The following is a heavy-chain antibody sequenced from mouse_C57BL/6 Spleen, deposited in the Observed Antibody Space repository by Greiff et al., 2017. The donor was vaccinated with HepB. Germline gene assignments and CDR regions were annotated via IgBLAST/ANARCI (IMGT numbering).Heavy chain of an antibody. CDR2: IISGGDYI. Sequence: DVKLQESGEGLVKPGGSLKLSCAASGFTFSSYAMSWVRQTPEKRLEWVAYIISGGDYIYYADTVKGRFTISRDNARNPLYLQMSSLKSEDTAMYYCTSDTPDRIDYWGQGTTLTVSS. CDR3: TSDTPDRIDY. CDR1: GFTFSSYA. V-gene: IGHV5-9-1*02. J-gene: IGHJ2*01.